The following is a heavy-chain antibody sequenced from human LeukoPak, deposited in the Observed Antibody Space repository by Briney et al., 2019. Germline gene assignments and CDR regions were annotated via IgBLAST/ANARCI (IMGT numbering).Heavy chain of an antibody. CDR2: IYYSGTT. D-gene: IGHD3-16*02. V-gene: IGHV4-39*07. J-gene: IGHJ4*02. CDR1: GGSISSSDYY. CDR3: ASLLNVWGSYRYSFDY. Sequence: PSETLSLTCTVSGGSISSSDYYWGWIRQPPGKGLEWIGNIYYSGTTYYDPSLKSRVTISVDTSRNQFSLELSSVTAADTAVYYCASLLNVWGSYRYSFDYWGQGTLVTVSS.